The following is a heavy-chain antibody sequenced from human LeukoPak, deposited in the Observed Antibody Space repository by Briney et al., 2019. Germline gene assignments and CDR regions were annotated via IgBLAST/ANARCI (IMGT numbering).Heavy chain of an antibody. CDR2: IWYDGSNK. CDR1: GFTFSSYG. Sequence: GVSLRLSCAASGFTFSSYGMHWVRQAPGKGLEWVAVIWYDGSNKYYADSVKGRFTISRDNSKNTLYLQMNSLRAEDTAVYYCARDHSLTLYGMDVWGQGTTVTVSS. J-gene: IGHJ6*02. V-gene: IGHV3-33*01. CDR3: ARDHSLTLYGMDV. D-gene: IGHD3-16*01.